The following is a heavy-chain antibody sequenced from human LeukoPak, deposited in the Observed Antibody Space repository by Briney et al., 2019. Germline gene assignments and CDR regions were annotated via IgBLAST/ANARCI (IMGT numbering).Heavy chain of an antibody. D-gene: IGHD3-16*02. J-gene: IGHJ4*02. V-gene: IGHV3-20*04. Sequence: GGSLRLSCAASGFTFDDYGMSWVRQAPGKGLEGVSGINWNGGSTGYVDSVKGRFTISRDNAKNSLYLQMNSLRAEDTALYYCARDHRLRLGELSANYWGQGTLVTVSS. CDR3: ARDHRLRLGELSANY. CDR2: INWNGGST. CDR1: GFTFDDYG.